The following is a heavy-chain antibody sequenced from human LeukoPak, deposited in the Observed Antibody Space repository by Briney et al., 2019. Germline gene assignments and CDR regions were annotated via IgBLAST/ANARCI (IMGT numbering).Heavy chain of an antibody. CDR3: ARTMVRGVIIPYYYGMDV. V-gene: IGHV3-66*01. J-gene: IGHJ6*02. CDR2: IYRGGST. Sequence: PGGSLRLSCAASGFTFSSYAMSWVRQAPGKGLEWVSVIYRGGSTYYADSVKGRFTISRDNSKNTLYLQMNSLRAEDTAVYYCARTMVRGVIIPYYYGMDVWGQGTTVTVSS. D-gene: IGHD3-10*01. CDR1: GFTFSSYA.